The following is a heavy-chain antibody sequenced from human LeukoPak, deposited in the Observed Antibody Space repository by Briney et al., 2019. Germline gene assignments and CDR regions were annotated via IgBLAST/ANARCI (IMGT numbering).Heavy chain of an antibody. D-gene: IGHD1-26*01. CDR3: AGAYSGGYSNWFDP. V-gene: IGHV1-2*06. CDR1: GYTFTGYH. Sequence: GASVKVSCKTSGYTFTGYHMHWVRQAPGRGLEWMGRINPNSGDTNYAQKFQGRVTLTRDTSTSTAYMEMTSLTSDDTALYYCAGAYSGGYSNWFDPWGQGTLVAVSS. CDR2: INPNSGDT. J-gene: IGHJ5*02.